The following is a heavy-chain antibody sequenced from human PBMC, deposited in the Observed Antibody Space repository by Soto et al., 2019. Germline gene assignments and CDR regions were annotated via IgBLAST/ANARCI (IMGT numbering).Heavy chain of an antibody. CDR1: GVSFSGYY. CDR3: ARLSIAAAGSYSLRFDY. Sequence: SETLSLTCAVYGVSFSGYYWSWIRQPPGKGLEWIGEINHSGSTNYNPSLKSRVTISVDTSKNQFSLKLSSVTAADTAVYYCARLSIAAAGSYSLRFDYWGQGTLVTVSS. J-gene: IGHJ4*02. CDR2: INHSGST. V-gene: IGHV4-34*01. D-gene: IGHD6-13*01.